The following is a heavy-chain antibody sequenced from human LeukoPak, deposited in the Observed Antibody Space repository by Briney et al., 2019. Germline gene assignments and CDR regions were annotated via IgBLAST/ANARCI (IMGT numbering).Heavy chain of an antibody. D-gene: IGHD3-22*01. CDR2: IIPIFGTA. CDR1: GYTFTSYG. V-gene: IGHV1-69*13. J-gene: IGHJ4*02. CDR3: ARDYDSSGSLDY. Sequence: SVKVSCKASGYTFTSYGISWVRQAPGQGLEWMGGIIPIFGTANYAQKFQGRVTITADESTSTAYMELSSLRSEDTAVYYCARDYDSSGSLDYWGQGTLVTVSS.